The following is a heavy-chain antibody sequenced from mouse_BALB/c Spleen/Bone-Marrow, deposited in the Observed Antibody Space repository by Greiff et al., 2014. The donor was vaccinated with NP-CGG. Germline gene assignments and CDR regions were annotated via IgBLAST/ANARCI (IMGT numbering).Heavy chain of an antibody. CDR3: ASGVYYAMDY. J-gene: IGHJ4*01. V-gene: IGHV1-55*01. CDR2: IYPVSAST. Sequence: QVQLQQPGAERVKPGTSVTLSCKASGYNFTNYWVNWVKLRPGQGLEWIGDIYPVSASTNYNEKFRSKATLTVDTSSSTAYMQLSNLASDDSALYYCASGVYYAMDYWGQGTSVTVSS. CDR1: GYNFTNYW.